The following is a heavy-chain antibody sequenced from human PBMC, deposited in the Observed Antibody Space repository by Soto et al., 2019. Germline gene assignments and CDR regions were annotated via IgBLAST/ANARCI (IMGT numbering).Heavy chain of an antibody. J-gene: IGHJ4*02. Sequence: GGSLRLSCAASGFAFSSYTMSWVRQAPGKGLEWVSSISASGGSTYYGDSLKGRFTISRDNSKNTLNLHIKSLGVEDSAVYYCAKDRGGFARGWEYYDFWGQGTQVTVPQ. CDR3: AKDRGGFARGWEYYDF. V-gene: IGHV3-23*01. CDR1: GFAFSSYT. CDR2: ISASGGST. D-gene: IGHD6-19*01.